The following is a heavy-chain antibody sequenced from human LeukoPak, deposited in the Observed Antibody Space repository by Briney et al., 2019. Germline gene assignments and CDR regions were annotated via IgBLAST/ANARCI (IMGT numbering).Heavy chain of an antibody. V-gene: IGHV1-46*01. J-gene: IGHJ4*02. CDR3: ARGGRDYGDFLAGH. CDR2: INPSGGST. Sequence: ASVQVSCKASGYTFTSYFMHWVRQAPGQGLEWMGIINPSGGSTTYAQKFQGRVIVSRDTSTSRVYMELYSLRSEDTAVYYCARGGRDYGDFLAGHWGQGTLVTVPS. D-gene: IGHD4-17*01. CDR1: GYTFTSYF.